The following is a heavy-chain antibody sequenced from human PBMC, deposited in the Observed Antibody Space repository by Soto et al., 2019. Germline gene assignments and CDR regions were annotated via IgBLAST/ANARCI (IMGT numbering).Heavy chain of an antibody. CDR1: GYSFTSYW. Sequence: GESLKISCKGSGYSFTSYWIGWVRQMPGKGLEWMGIIYPGDSDTRYSPSFQGQVTISADKSISTAYLQWSSLKASDTAMYYCARLSDGDFWSGTSGMPVYGMDVWGQGTTVTVSS. CDR3: ARLSDGDFWSGTSGMPVYGMDV. D-gene: IGHD3-3*01. J-gene: IGHJ6*02. CDR2: IYPGDSDT. V-gene: IGHV5-51*01.